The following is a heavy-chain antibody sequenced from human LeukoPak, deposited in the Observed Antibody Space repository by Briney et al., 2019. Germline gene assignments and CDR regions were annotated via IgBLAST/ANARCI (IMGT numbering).Heavy chain of an antibody. CDR2: INHSGST. D-gene: IGHD5-18*01. CDR1: GGSFSGYY. J-gene: IGHJ2*01. CDR3: AGQLWYWYFDL. V-gene: IGHV4-34*01. Sequence: PSETLSLTYAVYGGSFSGYYWSWIRQPPGKGLEWIGEINHSGSTNYNPSLKSRVTISVDTSKNQFSLKLSSVTAADTAVYYCAGQLWYWYFDLWGRGTLVTVSS.